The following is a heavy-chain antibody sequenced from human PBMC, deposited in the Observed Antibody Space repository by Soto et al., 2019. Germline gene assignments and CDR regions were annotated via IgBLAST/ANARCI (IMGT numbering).Heavy chain of an antibody. D-gene: IGHD6-13*01. J-gene: IGHJ6*02. Sequence: ASVKLSCKESGYTLTSYYMHWVRQAPRQGLEWMGIINPSGGSTSYAQKFRGRVTMTRDTSTSTVYMELSSLRSEDTAVYYCARDIAAADPYYYYGMDVWGQGTTVTVSS. V-gene: IGHV1-46*01. CDR1: GYTLTSYY. CDR3: ARDIAAADPYYYYGMDV. CDR2: INPSGGST.